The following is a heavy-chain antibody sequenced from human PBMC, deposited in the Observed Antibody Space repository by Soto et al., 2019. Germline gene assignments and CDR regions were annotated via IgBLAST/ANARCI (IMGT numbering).Heavy chain of an antibody. CDR1: GYTFINYY. CDR2: INPMGGST. CDR3: ARDLAAGDL. Sequence: ASVKVSCKASGYTFINYYIHWVRQAPGQGLEWMAIINPMGGSTNYAQEFQGRVTLTSDTSTSTVYMELSSLRFEETALVYCARDLAAGDLWGQVNLVTVSS. V-gene: IGHV1-46*01. D-gene: IGHD6-13*01. J-gene: IGHJ5*02.